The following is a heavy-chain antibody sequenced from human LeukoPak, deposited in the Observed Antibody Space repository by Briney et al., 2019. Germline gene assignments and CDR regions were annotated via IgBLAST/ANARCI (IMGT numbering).Heavy chain of an antibody. D-gene: IGHD5-12*01. Sequence: TSETLSLTCAVYGGSFSAYSWTWIRQPPGKGLEWIGEINQSGSTSYNPSLKSRVTISVDTSKNQFSLKLSSVTAADTAVYYCASYSGYDEGDAFDIWGQGTMVTVSS. CDR3: ASYSGYDEGDAFDI. CDR1: GGSFSAYS. CDR2: INQSGST. J-gene: IGHJ3*02. V-gene: IGHV4-34*01.